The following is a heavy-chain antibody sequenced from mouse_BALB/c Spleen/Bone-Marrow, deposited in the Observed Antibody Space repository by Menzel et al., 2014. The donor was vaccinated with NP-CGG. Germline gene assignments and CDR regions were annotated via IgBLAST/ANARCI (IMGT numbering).Heavy chain of an antibody. CDR1: GFNIKDTY. V-gene: IGHV14-3*02. CDR2: IDPANGNT. D-gene: IGHD2-10*01. CDR3: ARAYYGNYPYAMDY. Sequence: VQLQQSGAELVKPGASVKLSCTASGFNIKDTYMHWVKQRPEQGLEWIGRIDPANGNTKYDPKFQGKATITADTSSNTAYLQLSSLTSEYTAVYFCARAYYGNYPYAMDYWGQGTSGTVSS. J-gene: IGHJ4*01.